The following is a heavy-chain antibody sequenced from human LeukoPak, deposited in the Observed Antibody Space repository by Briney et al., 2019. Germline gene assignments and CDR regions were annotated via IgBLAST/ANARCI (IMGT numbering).Heavy chain of an antibody. J-gene: IGHJ1*01. CDR2: VSGDGGRT. D-gene: IGHD2-2*01. Sequence: PGGPLRLSCAASGFTFDELGMHWVRQAPGKGLEWVSFVSGDGGRTDYADSVKGRFTISRDNSKNSLYLQMNSLTADETAFYYCARDSMSRAPTYFHHWGQGTLVTVSA. CDR1: GFTFDELG. CDR3: ARDSMSRAPTYFHH. V-gene: IGHV3-43*02.